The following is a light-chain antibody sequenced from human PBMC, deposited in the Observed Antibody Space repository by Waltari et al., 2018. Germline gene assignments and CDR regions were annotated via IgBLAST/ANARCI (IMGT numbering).Light chain of an antibody. CDR2: DVP. J-gene: IGLJ3*02. Sequence: QSALTQPASVSGSPGPSITISCTGTNSDLGASNYVSWYQQHPGKAPILISFDVPFRSAGVSHRFSGSKSGNTASLTISGLQAEDEADYFCASYIGSALELFGGGTRLTVL. CDR3: ASYIGSALEL. CDR1: NSDLGASNY. V-gene: IGLV2-14*03.